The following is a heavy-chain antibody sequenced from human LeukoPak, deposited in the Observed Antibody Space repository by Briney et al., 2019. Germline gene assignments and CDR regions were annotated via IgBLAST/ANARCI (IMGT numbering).Heavy chain of an antibody. J-gene: IGHJ3*02. CDR1: GFTFDDYA. Sequence: PGGPLRLSCAASGFTFDDYAMHWVRQAPGKGLEWVSGISWNSGSIGYADSVKGRFTISRDNAKNSLYLQMNSLRAEDTALYYCAKDVIVRLGDAFDIWGQGTMVTVSS. D-gene: IGHD2-15*01. CDR3: AKDVIVRLGDAFDI. CDR2: ISWNSGSI. V-gene: IGHV3-9*01.